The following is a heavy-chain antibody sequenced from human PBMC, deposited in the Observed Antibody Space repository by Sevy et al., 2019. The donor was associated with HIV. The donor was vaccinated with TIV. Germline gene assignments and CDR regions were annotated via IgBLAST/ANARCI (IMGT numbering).Heavy chain of an antibody. CDR1: GFTFSSYA. Sequence: GGSLRLSCAASGFTFSSYAMHWVRQAPGKGLEWVVVISYDGSNKYYADSVKGRFTISRDNSKNTLYLQMNSLRAEDTAVYYCARARPYSSGWHGYYYYGMDVWGQGTTVTVSS. J-gene: IGHJ6*02. CDR2: ISYDGSNK. V-gene: IGHV3-30-3*01. CDR3: ARARPYSSGWHGYYYYGMDV. D-gene: IGHD6-19*01.